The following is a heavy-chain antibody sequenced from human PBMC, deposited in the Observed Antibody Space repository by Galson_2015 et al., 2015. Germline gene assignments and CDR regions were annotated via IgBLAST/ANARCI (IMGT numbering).Heavy chain of an antibody. J-gene: IGHJ2*01. CDR1: GGSFSGYY. D-gene: IGHD3-9*01. Sequence: SETLSLTCAVYGGSFSGYYWSWIRQPPGKGLEWIGEINHSGSTNYNPSLKSRVTISVDTSKNQFSLKLSSVTAADTAVYYCARRNFAFTTTGRHWFFDLWGRGTQVTVSS. CDR2: INHSGST. CDR3: ARRNFAFTTTGRHWFFDL. V-gene: IGHV4-34*01.